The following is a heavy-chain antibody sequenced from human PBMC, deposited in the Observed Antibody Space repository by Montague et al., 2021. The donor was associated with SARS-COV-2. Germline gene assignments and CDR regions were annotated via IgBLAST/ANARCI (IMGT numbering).Heavy chain of an antibody. D-gene: IGHD4-23*01. CDR2: IYDGGAV. Sequence: SETLSLTCTVSGGSITGYYWSWLRRSPGKGLEWIAYIYDGGAVNXNPSLGSRVTISSDTSKNQLSLKVNSVTAADTAVYYCVRDHPYGGPRGAYDIWGQRTEVTVSS. CDR3: VRDHPYGGPRGAYDI. V-gene: IGHV4-59*01. CDR1: GGSITGYY. J-gene: IGHJ3*02.